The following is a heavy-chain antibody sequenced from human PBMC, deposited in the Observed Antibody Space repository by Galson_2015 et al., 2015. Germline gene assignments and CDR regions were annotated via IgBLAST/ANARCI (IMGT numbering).Heavy chain of an antibody. J-gene: IGHJ4*02. CDR3: AKVGYYYGSGSYSPWDY. CDR1: GFTFSNYA. D-gene: IGHD3-10*01. Sequence: SLRLSCAGSGFTFSNYAMSWVRQAPGKGLEWVSDISSSGDRTNHADSVKGRFTISRDNSKNTLYLQMNSLRAEDTAVYYCAKVGYYYGSGSYSPWDYWGQGTLVTVSS. V-gene: IGHV3-23*01. CDR2: ISSSGDRT.